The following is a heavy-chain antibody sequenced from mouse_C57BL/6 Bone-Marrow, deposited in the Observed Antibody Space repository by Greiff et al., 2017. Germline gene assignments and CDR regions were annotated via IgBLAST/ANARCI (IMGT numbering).Heavy chain of an antibody. Sequence: QVQLQQSGAELVMPGASVKLSCKASGYTFTSYWMHWVKQRPGQGLEWIGEIDPSDSYTNYNQKFKGKSTLTVDKSSSTAYMRLSSLTSEDSAVYYCAREDDGYYSAWFAYWGQGTLVTVSA. V-gene: IGHV1-69*01. CDR3: AREDDGYYSAWFAY. CDR2: IDPSDSYT. D-gene: IGHD2-3*01. J-gene: IGHJ3*01. CDR1: GYTFTSYW.